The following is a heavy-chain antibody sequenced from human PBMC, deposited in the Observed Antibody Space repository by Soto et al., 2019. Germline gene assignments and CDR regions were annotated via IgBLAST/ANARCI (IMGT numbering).Heavy chain of an antibody. CDR2: INSRSSYR. Sequence: QVQLVESGGGLVKPGGSLRLSCAASGFTFSDYYMSWIRQAPGKGLEWVSYINSRSSYRNYSDSVKGRFTISRDDAQNSLYLQMNSLRAEDTAVYCCAKLPPFDWYFDLWGRGTLVTVSS. V-gene: IGHV3-11*06. CDR3: AKLPPFDWYFDL. J-gene: IGHJ2*01. D-gene: IGHD1-7*01. CDR1: GFTFSDYY.